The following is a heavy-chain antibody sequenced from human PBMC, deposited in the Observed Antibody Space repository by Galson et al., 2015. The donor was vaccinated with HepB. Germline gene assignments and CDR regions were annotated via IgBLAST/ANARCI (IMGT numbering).Heavy chain of an antibody. J-gene: IGHJ2*01. CDR1: GFIFNSYG. D-gene: IGHD5-12*01. CDR2: IWYDGSKE. V-gene: IGHV3-33*01. CDR3: ARETNSGYDRYWYLDL. Sequence: SLRLSCATSGFIFNSYGMNWVRQAPGKGLEWVAVIWYDGSKEYYADSVKGRFTVSRDNSKGTMFLQMDSLRAEDTGLYYCARETNSGYDRYWYLDLWGRGTPVIVSS.